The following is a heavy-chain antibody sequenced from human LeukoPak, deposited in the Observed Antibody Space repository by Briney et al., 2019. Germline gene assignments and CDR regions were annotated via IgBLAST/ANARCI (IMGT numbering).Heavy chain of an antibody. CDR3: ASMDV. Sequence: PSETLSLTCAVSGYSISSGYYCGWSQQPPGKGVEGFGSIYHSRSTYYNPSLKSRVTISEDTSKNQFSLKLSSVTAADTAVYYGASMDVWGKGTTVTVSS. V-gene: IGHV4-38-2*01. CDR2: IYHSRST. CDR1: GYSISSGYY. J-gene: IGHJ6*03.